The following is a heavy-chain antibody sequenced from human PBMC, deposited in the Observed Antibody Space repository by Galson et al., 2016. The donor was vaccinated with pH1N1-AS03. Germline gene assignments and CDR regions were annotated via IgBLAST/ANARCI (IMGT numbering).Heavy chain of an antibody. V-gene: IGHV1-18*04. J-gene: IGHJ6*02. D-gene: IGHD2-2*01. CDR2: ISTYNGNT. Sequence: SVKVSCKASGYTFTSYGFTWVRQAPGQGLEWMGWISTYNGNTNYAQKLQGRVALTTDTSTSTAYMELRSLRSDDTAVYYCARGCSSSSCLVYAYNGMDVWGQGTTVTVSS. CDR3: ARGCSSSSCLVYAYNGMDV. CDR1: GYTFTSYG.